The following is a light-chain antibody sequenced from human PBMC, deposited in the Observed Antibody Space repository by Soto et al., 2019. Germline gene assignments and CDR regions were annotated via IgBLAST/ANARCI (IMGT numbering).Light chain of an antibody. CDR1: SSNIGSNT. J-gene: IGLJ3*02. V-gene: IGLV1-44*01. Sequence: QLVLTQPPSASGTPGQRVTISCSGSSSNIGSNTVNWYQQVPGTAPKLLIYSRNQRPSGVPDRFSGSRSGTSASLAISGLQSADEADYFCAVWDDSLDAWVFGGGTKLTVL. CDR3: AVWDDSLDAWV. CDR2: SRN.